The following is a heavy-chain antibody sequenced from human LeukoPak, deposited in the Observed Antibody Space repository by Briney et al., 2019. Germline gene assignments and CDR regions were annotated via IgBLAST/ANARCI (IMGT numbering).Heavy chain of an antibody. CDR3: ARLWYYDYVWGSYRWLDP. V-gene: IGHV4-34*01. D-gene: IGHD3-16*02. CDR2: VNHSGST. CDR1: GGSFSGYY. J-gene: IGHJ5*02. Sequence: SETLSLTCAVYGGSFSGYYWSWIRQPPGKGLEWIGEVNHSGSTNYNPSLKSRVTISVDTSKNQFSLKLSSVTAADTAVYYCARLWYYDYVWGSYRWLDPWGQGTLVTVSS.